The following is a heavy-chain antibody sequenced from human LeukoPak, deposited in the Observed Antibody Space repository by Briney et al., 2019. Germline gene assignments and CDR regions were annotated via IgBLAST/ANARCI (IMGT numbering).Heavy chain of an antibody. J-gene: IGHJ6*03. CDR1: GGSISSYY. CDR3: ARGYYGSGSYSLDYYYYMDV. D-gene: IGHD3-10*01. CDR2: IYYSGST. Sequence: PSETLSLTCTVSGGSISSYYWSWIRQPPGKGLEWIGYIYYSGSTNYNPSLKSRVTISVDTSKNQFSLKLSSVTAADTAVYYCARGYYGSGSYSLDYYYYMDVWGKGTTVTVSS. V-gene: IGHV4-59*01.